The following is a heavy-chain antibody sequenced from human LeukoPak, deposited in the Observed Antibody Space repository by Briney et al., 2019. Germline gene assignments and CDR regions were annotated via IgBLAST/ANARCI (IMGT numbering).Heavy chain of an antibody. V-gene: IGHV3-23*01. CDR1: GFKFSDYA. CDR3: AKWVPRSLESIYGMDV. Sequence: GGSLRLSWPASGFKFSDYAMNGVRQAPGRGRGGVSVTSGHGATSYYAGYAKARFTISRDNSKSTLDLQMTSLSAEDTAVYYCAKWVPRSLESIYGMDVWGQGTTVIVSS. CDR2: TSGHGATS. J-gene: IGHJ6*02. D-gene: IGHD3-3*01.